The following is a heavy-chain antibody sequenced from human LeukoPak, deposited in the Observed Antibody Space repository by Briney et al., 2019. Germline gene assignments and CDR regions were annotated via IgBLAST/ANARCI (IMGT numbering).Heavy chain of an antibody. J-gene: IGHJ6*03. CDR2: VYYSGRT. D-gene: IGHD2-15*01. CDR3: ARTGYCSGGSCYHYYYYYMDV. CDR1: GGSISSSSYY. Sequence: SETLSLTCTVSGGSISSSSYYWGWIRQPPGKELQWIASVYYSGRTNYSPSLRSRVTISVDTSKNQFSLKLSSVTAADTAVYYCARTGYCSGGSCYHYYYYYMDVWGKGTTVTISS. V-gene: IGHV4-39*07.